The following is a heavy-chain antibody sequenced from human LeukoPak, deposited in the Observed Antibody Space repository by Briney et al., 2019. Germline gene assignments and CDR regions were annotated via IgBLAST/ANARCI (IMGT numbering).Heavy chain of an antibody. D-gene: IGHD1-14*01. CDR3: ARGTGYGVFDY. Sequence: PGGSLRLSCAASGFTFSSYCMSWVRQTPGKGLEWVANIKQDGSEKYYVDSVKGRFTISRDNAKNTLYLQMSSRRAEDTVVYYWARGTGYGVFDYWGQGTLVTVSS. J-gene: IGHJ4*02. V-gene: IGHV3-7*02. CDR1: GFTFSSYC. CDR2: IKQDGSEK.